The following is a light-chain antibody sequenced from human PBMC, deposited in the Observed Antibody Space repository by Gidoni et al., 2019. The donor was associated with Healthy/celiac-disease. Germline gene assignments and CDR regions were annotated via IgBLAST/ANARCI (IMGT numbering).Light chain of an antibody. Sequence: EIVMTQSPATLSVSPGERATLSCRASQSGSSNLAWYQQKPGQAPRLLIYGESTRATGIPARFSGSGSGTEFTITISSLQSEDFAVYYCQQYNNWPPGTFGQGTKVEIK. CDR3: QQYNNWPPGT. CDR2: GES. J-gene: IGKJ1*01. V-gene: IGKV3-15*01. CDR1: QSGSSN.